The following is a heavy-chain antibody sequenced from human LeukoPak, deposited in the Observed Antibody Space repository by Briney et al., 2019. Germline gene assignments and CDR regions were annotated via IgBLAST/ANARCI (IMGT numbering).Heavy chain of an antibody. CDR1: GGSIGSYY. V-gene: IGHV4-59*01. CDR3: ARIPFYCSGGSCYAHFDY. CDR2: IYYSGST. D-gene: IGHD2-15*01. Sequence: SETLSLTCTVSGGSIGSYYWSWIRQPPGKGLEWIGYIYYSGSTNYNPSLKSRVTISVDTSKNQFSLKLSSVTAADTAVYYCARIPFYCSGGSCYAHFDYWGQGTLVTVSS. J-gene: IGHJ4*02.